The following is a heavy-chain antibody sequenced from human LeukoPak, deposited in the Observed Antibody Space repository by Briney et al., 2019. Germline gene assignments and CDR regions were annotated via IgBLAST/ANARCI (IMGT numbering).Heavy chain of an antibody. CDR3: ARDMTTVTTNYYYYYMDV. J-gene: IGHJ6*03. D-gene: IGHD4-17*01. V-gene: IGHV1-18*01. CDR2: ISAYNGNT. Sequence: ASVKVSCKASGYTFTSYGISWVRQAPGQGLEWMGWISAYNGNTNYAQKLQGRVTMTTDTSTSTAYMELRSLRSDDTAVYYCARDMTTVTTNYYYYYMDVWGKGTTVTISS. CDR1: GYTFTSYG.